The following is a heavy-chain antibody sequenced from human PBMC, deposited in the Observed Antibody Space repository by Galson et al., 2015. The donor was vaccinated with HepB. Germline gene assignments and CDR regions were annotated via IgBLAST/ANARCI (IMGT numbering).Heavy chain of an antibody. V-gene: IGHV3-48*01. J-gene: IGHJ4*02. D-gene: IGHD1-26*01. CDR1: GFTFSSYS. Sequence: SLRLSCAASGFTFSSYSMNWVRQAPGKGLEWVSYISSSSSTIYYADSVKGRFTISRDNAKNSLYLQMNSLRAEDTAVYYCARGKGRVWVGAIDFDYWGQGTLVTVSS. CDR3: ARGKGRVWVGAIDFDY. CDR2: ISSSSSTI.